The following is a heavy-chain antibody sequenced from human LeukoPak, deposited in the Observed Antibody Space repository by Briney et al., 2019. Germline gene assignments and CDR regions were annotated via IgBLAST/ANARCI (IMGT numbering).Heavy chain of an antibody. Sequence: SQTLSLTCAISGDTVSSSSVAWNWLRQSPSRGLEWLGRTYYRSKWYNDYAVSVKSRITINPDTSKNQFSLQLSSVTPEDTAVYYCARDGGYQFDYWGQGTLVTVSS. CDR1: GDTVSSSSVA. CDR2: TYYRSKWYN. J-gene: IGHJ4*02. V-gene: IGHV6-1*01. D-gene: IGHD2-2*01. CDR3: ARDGGYQFDY.